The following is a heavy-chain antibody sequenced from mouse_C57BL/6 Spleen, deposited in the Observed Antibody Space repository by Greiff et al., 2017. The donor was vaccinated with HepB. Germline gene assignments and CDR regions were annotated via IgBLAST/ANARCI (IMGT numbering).Heavy chain of an antibody. CDR1: GYTFTSYW. J-gene: IGHJ2*01. D-gene: IGHD2-5*01. CDR3: ARSPYYSNYDLFDY. CDR2: IYPGSGST. Sequence: QVQLQQPGAELVKPGASVKMSCKASGYTFTSYWITWVKQRPGQGLEWIGDIYPGSGSTNYNEKFKSKATLTVDTSSSTAYMQLSSLTSEDSAVYYCARSPYYSNYDLFDYWGQGTTLTVSS. V-gene: IGHV1-55*01.